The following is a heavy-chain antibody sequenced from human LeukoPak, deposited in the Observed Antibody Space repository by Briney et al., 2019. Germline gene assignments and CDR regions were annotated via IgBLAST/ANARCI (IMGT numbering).Heavy chain of an antibody. CDR3: ARDGDSSGYYSYYFDY. CDR2: MSPNSGDT. Sequence: ASVKVSCKASGYTFTSYDFNWVRQATGQRPEWMGWMSPNSGDTGYAQKFQDRVTMTRNTSISTAYMELSSLRSDDTAVYYCARDGDSSGYYSYYFDYWGQGTLVTVSS. D-gene: IGHD3-22*01. J-gene: IGHJ4*02. V-gene: IGHV1-8*01. CDR1: GYTFTSYD.